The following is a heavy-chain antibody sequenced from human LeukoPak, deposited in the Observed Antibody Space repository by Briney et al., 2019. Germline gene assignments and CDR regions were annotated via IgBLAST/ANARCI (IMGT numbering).Heavy chain of an antibody. V-gene: IGHV1-69*05. J-gene: IGHJ6*03. D-gene: IGHD2-2*01. Sequence: GASVKVSCKASGGTFSSYAISWVRQAPGQGLEWMGGNIPIFGTANYAQKFQGRVTITTDESTSTAYMELSSLRSEDTAVYYCARGGVVVPAAPYYYYYMDVWGKGTTVTVSS. CDR3: ARGGVVVPAAPYYYYYMDV. CDR1: GGTFSSYA. CDR2: NIPIFGTA.